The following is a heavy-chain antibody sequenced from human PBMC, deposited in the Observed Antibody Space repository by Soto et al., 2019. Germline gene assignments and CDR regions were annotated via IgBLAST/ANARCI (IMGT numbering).Heavy chain of an antibody. D-gene: IGHD5-18*01. CDR2: IYYSERTSYNSGST. CDR3: AGGEKRGYSYGSPVYYYYYGMDV. CDR1: GDSMTSSSYY. V-gene: IGHV4-39*01. Sequence: SETLSLTCTVSGDSMTSSSYYWGWIRQPPGKGLEWIGSIYYSERTSYNSGSTYYSPSLKSRVTISGDTSKSQFSLKLSSVTAADTAVYYCAGGEKRGYSYGSPVYYYYYGMDVWGQGTTVTV. J-gene: IGHJ6*02.